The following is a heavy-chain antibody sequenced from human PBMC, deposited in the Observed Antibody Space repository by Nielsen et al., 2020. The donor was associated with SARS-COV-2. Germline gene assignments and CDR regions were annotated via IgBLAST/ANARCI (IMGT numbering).Heavy chain of an antibody. V-gene: IGHV3-21*01. D-gene: IGHD3-3*01. Sequence: GGSLRLSCAASGFTFSSYSMNWVRQAPGKGLEWVSSISSSSSYIYYADSVKGRFTISRDNAKNSLYLQMNSLRAEDTAVYYCARDGEWYTPGGFCDYWGQGTLVTVSS. J-gene: IGHJ4*02. CDR1: GFTFSSYS. CDR2: ISSSSSYI. CDR3: ARDGEWYTPGGFCDY.